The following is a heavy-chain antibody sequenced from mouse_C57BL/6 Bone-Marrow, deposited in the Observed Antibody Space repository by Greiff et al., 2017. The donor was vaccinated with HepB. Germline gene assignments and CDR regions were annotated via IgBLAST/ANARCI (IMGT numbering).Heavy chain of an antibody. D-gene: IGHD1-1*01. J-gene: IGHJ3*01. CDR3: ARRATTVVAEGFAY. CDR1: GYTFTSYD. CDR2: IYPRDGST. Sequence: QVQLQQSGPELVKPGASVKLSCKASGYTFTSYDINWVKQRPGQGLEWIGWIYPRDGSTKYNEKFKGKATLTVDTSSSTAYMELHSLTSEDTAVYYCARRATTVVAEGFAYWGQGTLVTVSA. V-gene: IGHV1-85*01.